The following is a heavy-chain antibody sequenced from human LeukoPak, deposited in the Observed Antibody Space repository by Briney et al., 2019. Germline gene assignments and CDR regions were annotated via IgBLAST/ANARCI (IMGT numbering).Heavy chain of an antibody. D-gene: IGHD4/OR15-4a*01. CDR2: ISDNGXGR. CDR1: GFIFRNYA. CDR3: AKESGALGAPLYDY. V-gene: IGHV3-23*01. J-gene: IGHJ4*02. Sequence: GGSLRLSCGASGFIFRNYAMSWVRQAPGEGLXXXXGISDNGXGRXYAXXXXGRFTISRDNSKNMLYLQMNSLRAEDTAVYYCAKESGALGAPLYDYWGRGILVTASS.